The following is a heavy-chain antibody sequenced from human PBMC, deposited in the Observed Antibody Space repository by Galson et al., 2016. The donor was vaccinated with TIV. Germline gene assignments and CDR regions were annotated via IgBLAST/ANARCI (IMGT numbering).Heavy chain of an antibody. D-gene: IGHD1-26*01. CDR3: TRDLGRLRDY. CDR2: IDPSSGGT. J-gene: IGHJ4*02. Sequence: SVKVSCKASGYIFTNYYFHWVRQAPGQGLEWKGVIDPSSGGTTYAQKFQARLIMTRDTSTTTVYMDLSSLKSGDTAVYYCTRDLGRLRDYGGQGTLVTVSS. CDR1: GYIFTNYY. V-gene: IGHV1-46*01.